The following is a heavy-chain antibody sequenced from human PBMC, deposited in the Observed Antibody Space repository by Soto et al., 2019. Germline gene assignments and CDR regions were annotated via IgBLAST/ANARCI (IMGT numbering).Heavy chain of an antibody. D-gene: IGHD6-19*01. V-gene: IGHV4-59*01. Sequence: SETLSLTCSVSGGSISGSYWSWIRQSPGKGLEWLGYVYYTGSTNYSPSLRGRVSISVDTSKNEFSLRPSSVTAADTAVYFCARSVAVPGAHIDYWGQGTQVTVSS. CDR2: VYYTGST. CDR3: ARSVAVPGAHIDY. CDR1: GGSISGSY. J-gene: IGHJ4*02.